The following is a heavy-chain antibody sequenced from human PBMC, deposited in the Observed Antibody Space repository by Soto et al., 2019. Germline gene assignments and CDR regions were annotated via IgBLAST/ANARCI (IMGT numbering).Heavy chain of an antibody. CDR1: GCTFSNYG. CDR3: AKDSGRGSADYFFDY. CDR2: ISFDGGDK. V-gene: IGHV3-30*18. J-gene: IGHJ4*02. Sequence: QVQLVESGGGVVQPGRSLRLSCAASGCTFSNYGMHWVRRDPGKGLEWVAVISFDGGDKKSADSVKGRFTISRDNSKNTLYLQMNSLRAEDTAVYYCAKDSGRGSADYFFDYWGRGTLVTVSS. D-gene: IGHD3-10*01.